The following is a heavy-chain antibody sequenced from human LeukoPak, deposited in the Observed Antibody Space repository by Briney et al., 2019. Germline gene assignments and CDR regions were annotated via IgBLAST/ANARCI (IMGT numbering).Heavy chain of an antibody. Sequence: ASVKVSCKASGYTFIGYYMHWVRQAPGQGPEWMGWINAISGGTNYAQKFQGRVTMTRDTSISTAYMELSSLRSDDTAVYYCAREVGGWFSNGLDYWGQGTLVTVSS. J-gene: IGHJ4*02. CDR2: INAISGGT. CDR3: AREVGGWFSNGLDY. V-gene: IGHV1-2*02. CDR1: GYTFIGYY. D-gene: IGHD6-19*01.